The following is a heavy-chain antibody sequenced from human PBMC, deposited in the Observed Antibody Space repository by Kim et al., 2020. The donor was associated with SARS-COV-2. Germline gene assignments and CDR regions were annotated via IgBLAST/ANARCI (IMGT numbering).Heavy chain of an antibody. Sequence: SETLSLTCTVSGGSISSYYWSWIRQPPGKGLEWIGYIYYSGSTNYNPSLKSRVTISVDTSKNQFSLKLSSVTAADTAVYYCARDSPQSVFYYYYGMDVWGQGTTVTVSS. D-gene: IGHD3-16*01. CDR1: GGSISSYY. J-gene: IGHJ6*02. CDR2: IYYSGST. V-gene: IGHV4-59*01. CDR3: ARDSPQSVFYYYYGMDV.